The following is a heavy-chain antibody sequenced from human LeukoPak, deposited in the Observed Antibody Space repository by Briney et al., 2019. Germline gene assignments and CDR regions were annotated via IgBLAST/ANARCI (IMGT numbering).Heavy chain of an antibody. J-gene: IGHJ6*02. D-gene: IGHD2-2*01. CDR1: GGSFSGYY. V-gene: IGHV4-34*01. Sequence: SETLSLTCAVYGGSFSGYYWSWIRQPPGKGLEWIGEINHSGSTNYNPSLKSRVTISVDTSKNLFSLKLSSVTAADTAVYYCARGPPRAGCRYCSSTSCYDCVPYYYYYGMDVWGQGTTVTVSS. CDR2: INHSGST. CDR3: ARGPPRAGCRYCSSTSCYDCVPYYYYYGMDV.